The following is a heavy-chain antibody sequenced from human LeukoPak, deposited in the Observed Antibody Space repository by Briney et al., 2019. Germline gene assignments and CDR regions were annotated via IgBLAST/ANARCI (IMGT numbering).Heavy chain of an antibody. CDR2: IFYSGST. D-gene: IGHD6-19*01. CDR3: SRYNSGWSYFVY. J-gene: IGHJ4*02. V-gene: IGHV4-59*01. CDR1: CVHLRYYF. Sequence: PSEPLSLTRTLSCVHLRYYFWSLIRQPPGTGLDLVGYIFYSGSTNYNPSLKSRVTMSVDTSKNQFSLKLSSVTAADTAIYYCSRYNSGWSYFVYWGQGTLVTVSS.